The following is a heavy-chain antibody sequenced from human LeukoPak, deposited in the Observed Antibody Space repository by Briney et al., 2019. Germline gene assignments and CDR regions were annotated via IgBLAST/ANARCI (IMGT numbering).Heavy chain of an antibody. CDR2: IYYSGIT. V-gene: IGHV4-59*01. CDR3: ERDSRSGDAFDI. J-gene: IGHJ3*02. D-gene: IGHD1-26*01. Sequence: KSSETLSLTCTVSAGSISSYYWSWIRQPPGKGLEWIGYIYYSGITNYNPSLKSRVTISVDTSKNQFSLKLSSVTAADTAVYYCERDSRSGDAFDIWGQGTMVTVSS. CDR1: AGSISSYY.